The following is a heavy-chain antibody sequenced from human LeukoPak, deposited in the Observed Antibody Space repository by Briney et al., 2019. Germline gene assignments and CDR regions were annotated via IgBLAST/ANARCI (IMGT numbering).Heavy chain of an antibody. CDR3: ARVSGGNPYYYYGMDV. V-gene: IGHV3-7*01. CDR1: GFTFSSYW. CDR2: IKQDGREK. Sequence: PGGSLRLSCAASGFTFSSYWMSWVRQAPGKWLEWVANIKQDGREKYYVDSVKGRFTISRDNAKNSLYLQMNSLRAEDPTVYYCARVSGGNPYYYYGMDVWGQGTTVTVSS. D-gene: IGHD4-23*01. J-gene: IGHJ6*02.